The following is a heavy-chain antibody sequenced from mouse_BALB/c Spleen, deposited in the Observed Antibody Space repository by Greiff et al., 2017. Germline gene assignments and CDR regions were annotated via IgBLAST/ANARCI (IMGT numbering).Heavy chain of an antibody. CDR3: ARPTYGNHWYFDV. CDR2: ISYSGST. V-gene: IGHV3-8*02. D-gene: IGHD2-10*02. CDR1: GDSITSGY. J-gene: IGHJ1*01. Sequence: EVQLVESGPSLVKPSQTLSLTCSVTGDSITSGYWNWIRKFPGNKLEYMGYISYSGSTYYNPSLKSRISITRDTSKNQYYLQLNSVTTEDTATYYCARPTYGNHWYFDVWGAGTTVTVSS.